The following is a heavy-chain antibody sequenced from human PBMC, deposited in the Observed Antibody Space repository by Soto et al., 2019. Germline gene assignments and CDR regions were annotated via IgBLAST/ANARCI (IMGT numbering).Heavy chain of an antibody. Sequence: QVQLQESGPGLVKPSETLSLTCTVSGGSISSYYWSWIRQPPGKGLEWIGYIYYSGSTNYNPSLKSRVTISVDTSKIQSSLKLSSVTAADTAGYYGASIWGWSVDYWGQRTLVTVSS. CDR1: GGSISSYY. D-gene: IGHD3-16*01. CDR2: IYYSGST. J-gene: IGHJ4*02. CDR3: ASIWGWSVDY. V-gene: IGHV4-59*08.